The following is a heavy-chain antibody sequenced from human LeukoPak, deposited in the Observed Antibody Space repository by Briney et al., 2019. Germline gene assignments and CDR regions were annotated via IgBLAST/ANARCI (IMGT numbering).Heavy chain of an antibody. J-gene: IGHJ5*02. Sequence: GGSLRLSCAASGFTFSSYAMSWVRQAPGKGLEWVSAISGSGGSTYYADSVKGRFTISRDNSKNTLYLQMNSLRAEDTAVYYCAKDPLELTYYDFWSGYPWGQGTLVTVSS. D-gene: IGHD3-3*01. CDR3: AKDPLELTYYDFWSGYP. CDR1: GFTFSSYA. CDR2: ISGSGGST. V-gene: IGHV3-23*01.